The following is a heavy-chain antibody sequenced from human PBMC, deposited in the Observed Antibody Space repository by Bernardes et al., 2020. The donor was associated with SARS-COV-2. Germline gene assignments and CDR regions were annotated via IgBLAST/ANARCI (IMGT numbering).Heavy chain of an antibody. V-gene: IGHV3-23*01. CDR3: AKDDATHDFWSGGFDNYYPMDA. D-gene: IGHD3-3*01. CDR2: IVYSGDTT. CDR1: GFTFSIYA. J-gene: IGHJ6*02. Sequence: GGSLRLSCAASGFTFSIYAMGWVRQAPGKGLEWISTIVYSGDTTFYADSVKGRFTISRDNSNNKLFLQMSGLRAEDTAVYYCAKDDATHDFWSGGFDNYYPMDAWGQGTTVTVSS.